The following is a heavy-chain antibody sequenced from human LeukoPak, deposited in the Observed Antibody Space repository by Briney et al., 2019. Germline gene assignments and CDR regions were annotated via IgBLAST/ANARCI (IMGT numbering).Heavy chain of an antibody. D-gene: IGHD5-18*01. CDR2: ITANSAGR. Sequence: GGSLRLSCVASGFYYNNYGMNWVRQAPGKGLEWVAGITANSAGRYYADSVQGRFTISRDNSRSTVYLQVNSLRAEDTALYYCARDDGWIQFNFWGQGTLVTVSS. J-gene: IGHJ4*02. CDR1: GFYYNNYG. V-gene: IGHV3-23*01. CDR3: ARDDGWIQFNF.